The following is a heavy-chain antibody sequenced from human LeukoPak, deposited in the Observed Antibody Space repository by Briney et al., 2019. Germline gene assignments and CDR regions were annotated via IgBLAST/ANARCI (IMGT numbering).Heavy chain of an antibody. Sequence: ASVKVSCKASGYTFTGYYMHWVRQAPGQGLEWMGRINPNSGGTNYAQKFQGRVTMTRDTSISTAYMELSRLRSDDTAVYYCARDRCSGGSCSLDPWGQGTLVTVSS. V-gene: IGHV1-2*06. CDR3: ARDRCSGGSCSLDP. D-gene: IGHD2-15*01. CDR1: GYTFTGYY. CDR2: INPNSGGT. J-gene: IGHJ5*02.